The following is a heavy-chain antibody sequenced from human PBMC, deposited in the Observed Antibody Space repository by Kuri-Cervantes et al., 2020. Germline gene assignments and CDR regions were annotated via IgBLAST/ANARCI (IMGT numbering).Heavy chain of an antibody. CDR3: ARGRYYYYYMDV. CDR1: GGSISSSSYY. J-gene: IGHJ6*03. D-gene: IGHD3-10*01. CDR2: IYYSGST. Sequence: SETLSLTCTVSGGSISSSSYYWGWIRQPPGKGLEWIGSIYYSGSTYYNPSLKSRVTISVDTSKNQFSLKLSSVTAADTAVYYCARGRYYYYYMDVWGKGATVTVSS. V-gene: IGHV4-39*07.